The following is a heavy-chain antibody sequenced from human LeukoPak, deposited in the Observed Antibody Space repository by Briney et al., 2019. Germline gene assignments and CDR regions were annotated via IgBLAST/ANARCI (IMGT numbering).Heavy chain of an antibody. J-gene: IGHJ4*02. Sequence: ASVKVSCKVSGYTLTELSMHWVRQAPGKGLEWMGGFDPEDGETIYAQKFQDRLTMTEDTSTDTAYMELSSLRSEDTAVYYCARDDGSYGSGSTFDYWGQGTLVTVSS. D-gene: IGHD3-10*01. CDR2: FDPEDGET. CDR1: GYTLTELS. CDR3: ARDDGSYGSGSTFDY. V-gene: IGHV1-24*01.